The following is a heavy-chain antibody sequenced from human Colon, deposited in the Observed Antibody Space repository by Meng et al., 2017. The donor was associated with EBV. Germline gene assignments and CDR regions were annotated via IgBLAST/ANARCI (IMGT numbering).Heavy chain of an antibody. V-gene: IGHV4-30-2*01. CDR1: GQGFTSGDYS. J-gene: IGHJ5*02. CDR3: VRDTRRGGGWFDP. CDR2: IYHGVNI. D-gene: IGHD3-10*01. Sequence: GLLPRSETCTLSCRATGQGFTSGDYSWTWIRPPPGKALEWIGYIYHGVNIYYTPSLRSRVTISVDKSRKQFSLKLTSVSAADTAVYYCVRDTRRGGGWFDPWGQGTLVTVSS.